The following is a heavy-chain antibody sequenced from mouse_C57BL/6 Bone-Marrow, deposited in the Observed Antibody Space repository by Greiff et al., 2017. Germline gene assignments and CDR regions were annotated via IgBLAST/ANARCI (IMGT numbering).Heavy chain of an antibody. Sequence: EVKLVESGGGLVKPGGSLKLSCAASGFTFSDYGMHWVRQAPEKGLEWVAYISSGSSTIYYADTVKGRFTISRDNAKNTLFLQMTSLRSEDTAMYYCARERGGISPRWYFDVWGTGTTVTVSS. V-gene: IGHV5-17*01. J-gene: IGHJ1*03. D-gene: IGHD1-1*01. CDR2: ISSGSSTI. CDR3: ARERGGISPRWYFDV. CDR1: GFTFSDYG.